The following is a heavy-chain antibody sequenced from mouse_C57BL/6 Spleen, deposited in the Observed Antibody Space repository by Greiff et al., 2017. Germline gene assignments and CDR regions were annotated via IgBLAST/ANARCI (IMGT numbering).Heavy chain of an antibody. D-gene: IGHD1-1*01. CDR3: ARRYYYGSSVYAMDY. CDR1: GFTFSSYG. CDR2: ISSGGSYT. J-gene: IGHJ4*01. V-gene: IGHV5-6*01. Sequence: EVQGVESGGDLVKPGGSLKLSCAASGFTFSSYGMSWVRQTPDKRLEWVATISSGGSYTYYPDSVKGRFTISRDNAKNTLYLQMSSLKSEDTAMYYCARRYYYGSSVYAMDYWGQGTSVTVSS.